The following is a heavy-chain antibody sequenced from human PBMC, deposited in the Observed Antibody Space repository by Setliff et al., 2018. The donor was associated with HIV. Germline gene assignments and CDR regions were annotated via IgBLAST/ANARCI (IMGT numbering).Heavy chain of an antibody. J-gene: IGHJ6*03. CDR3: ARAREMATINYYYNYLDV. CDR1: GGSFKTYA. Sequence: ASVKVSCKASGGSFKTYAINWVRQAPGQRLEWMGGIIPIFGTATYAQKFQGRVTITADESTNTAYMELRSLRSDDTAVYYCARAREMATINYYYNYLDVWGKGTTVTVSS. V-gene: IGHV1-69*13. D-gene: IGHD5-12*01. CDR2: IIPIFGTA.